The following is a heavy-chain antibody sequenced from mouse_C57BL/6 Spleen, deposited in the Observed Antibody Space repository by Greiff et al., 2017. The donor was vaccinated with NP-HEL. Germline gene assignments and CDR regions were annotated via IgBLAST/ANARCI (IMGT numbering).Heavy chain of an antibody. D-gene: IGHD2-4*01. Sequence: EVQLQQSGTVLARPGASVKMSCKTSGYTFTSYWMHWVKQRPGQGLEWIGAIYPGNSDTSYNQKFKGKAKLTAVTSASTAYMELSSLTNEDSAVYYCTRSLYDYDVYYYAMDYWGQGTSVTVSS. CDR2: IYPGNSDT. CDR3: TRSLYDYDVYYYAMDY. J-gene: IGHJ4*01. V-gene: IGHV1-5*01. CDR1: GYTFTSYW.